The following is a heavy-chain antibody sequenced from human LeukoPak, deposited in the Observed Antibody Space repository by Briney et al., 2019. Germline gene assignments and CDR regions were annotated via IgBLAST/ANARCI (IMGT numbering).Heavy chain of an antibody. CDR1: GFTFSRYD. D-gene: IGHD5-12*01. J-gene: IGHJ4*02. Sequence: GGSLRLSCSASGFTFSRYDMHWVRQAPGKGLEYVSAISSNGGSTYYADSVKGRFTISRDNSKNTLYLQMGSLRTEDMAVYYCARESASTAWLFDYWGQGTLVTVSS. V-gene: IGHV3-64*02. CDR2: ISSNGGST. CDR3: ARESASTAWLFDY.